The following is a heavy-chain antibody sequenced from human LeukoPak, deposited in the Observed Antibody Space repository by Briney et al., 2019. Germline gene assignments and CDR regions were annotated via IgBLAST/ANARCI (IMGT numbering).Heavy chain of an antibody. D-gene: IGHD3-3*01. CDR2: IYHSGST. V-gene: IGHV4-38-2*02. CDR3: ARDLARIFYYDFWSGYYNWFDP. CDR1: GYSISSGYY. J-gene: IGHJ5*02. Sequence: PSETLSLTCTVSGYSISSGYYWGWIRQPPGKGLEWIGSIYHSGSTYYNPSLKSRVTISVDSSKNQFSLMLSSVTAADTAVYYCARDLARIFYYDFWSGYYNWFDPWGQGTLVTVSS.